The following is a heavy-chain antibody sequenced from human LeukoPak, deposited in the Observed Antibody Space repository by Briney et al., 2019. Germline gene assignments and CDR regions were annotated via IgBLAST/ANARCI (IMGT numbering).Heavy chain of an antibody. V-gene: IGHV3-9*01. D-gene: IGHD6-13*01. CDR3: VKVNSWFRGYFHH. CDR2: ISWNSDTI. Sequence: GRSLRLSCAASGFSFDDYDMHWVRQAPGKGLEWVSGISWNSDTIGYADSVKGRFTISRDNAKKSLYLQMNSLRAEDTAFYYCVKVNSWFRGYFHHWGQGTLVTVSS. CDR1: GFSFDDYD. J-gene: IGHJ1*01.